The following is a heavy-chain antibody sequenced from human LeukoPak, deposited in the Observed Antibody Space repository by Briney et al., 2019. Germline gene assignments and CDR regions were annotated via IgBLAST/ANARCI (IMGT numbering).Heavy chain of an antibody. V-gene: IGHV4-39*01. CDR2: IFYSGDT. Sequence: SETLSLTCTVSVGSISSNSHYWGWIRQPPGKGLEWIGSIFYSGDTYYNPSLKSRVIISVDTSNNQFSLKVTSVTAADTAVYYCARPVPYGGTTISSDAFDVWGQGTKVTVSS. CDR3: ARPVPYGGTTISSDAFDV. CDR1: VGSISSNSHY. J-gene: IGHJ3*01. D-gene: IGHD4-23*01.